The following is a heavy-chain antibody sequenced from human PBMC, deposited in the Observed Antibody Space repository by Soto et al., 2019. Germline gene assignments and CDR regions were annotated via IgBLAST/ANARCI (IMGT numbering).Heavy chain of an antibody. CDR2: IIPILGIA. V-gene: IGHV1-69*02. Sequence: GPSVRVSCKASGGTFSSYTISWVRQAPGQGLEWMGRIIPILGIANYAQKFQGRVTITADKSTSTAYMELSSLRSEDTAVYYCARGSALFDWYLYGAFDIWGQGTMVTVSS. D-gene: IGHD3-9*01. CDR3: ARGSALFDWYLYGAFDI. J-gene: IGHJ3*02. CDR1: GGTFSSYT.